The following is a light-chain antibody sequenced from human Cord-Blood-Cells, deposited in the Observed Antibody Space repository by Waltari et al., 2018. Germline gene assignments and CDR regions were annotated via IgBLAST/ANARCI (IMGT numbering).Light chain of an antibody. CDR1: SSDVGGYNY. V-gene: IGLV2-14*01. J-gene: IGLJ3*02. CDR3: SSYTSSSRV. CDR2: DVS. Sequence: QSALTQPASVSGSPGQSITISCTGTSSDVGGYNYVFWYQQHPGKAPRLMIYDVSKRPSGVSNRFPGSRSGNTSSLTISGLQAEDEADYYCSSYTSSSRVFGGGTKLTVL.